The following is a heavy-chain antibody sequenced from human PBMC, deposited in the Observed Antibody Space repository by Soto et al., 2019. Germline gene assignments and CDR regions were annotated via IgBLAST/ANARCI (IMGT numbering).Heavy chain of an antibody. D-gene: IGHD6-19*01. Sequence: EVQLVESGGGLVKPGGFLRLSCAASGFSFSNAWMSWVRQAPGKGLEWVGRIKSKTDGGTTDYAAPVKGRFTISRDDSKNTLYLQMNSLKTEDTAVYYCTTSTGSGWYASDYWGQGTLVTVSS. CDR2: IKSKTDGGTT. J-gene: IGHJ4*02. CDR3: TTSTGSGWYASDY. CDR1: GFSFSNAW. V-gene: IGHV3-15*01.